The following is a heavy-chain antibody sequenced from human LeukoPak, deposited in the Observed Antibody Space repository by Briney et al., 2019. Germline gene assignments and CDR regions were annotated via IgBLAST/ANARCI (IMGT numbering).Heavy chain of an antibody. CDR2: ISAYNGNT. CDR1: GYTFTSYG. J-gene: IGHJ5*02. V-gene: IGHV1-18*01. D-gene: IGHD2-15*01. CDR3: ARDGPGQCSGCHRVWFDP. Sequence: ASVKVSCKASGYTFTSYGISWVRQAPGQGLEWMGWISAYNGNTNYAQKLQGRVTMTTDTSTSTAYMELRSLRSDDTAVYYCARDGPGQCSGCHRVWFDPWGQGTLVTVSS.